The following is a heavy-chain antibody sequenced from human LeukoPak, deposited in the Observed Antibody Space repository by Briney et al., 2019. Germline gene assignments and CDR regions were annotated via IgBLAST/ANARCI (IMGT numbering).Heavy chain of an antibody. CDR2: ISGGGDST. CDR1: GFTFSSYA. J-gene: IGHJ4*02. Sequence: PGGSLRLSCAASGFTFSSYAMSWVRQAPGKGLEWVSAISGGGDSTYYADSVKGRFTISRDNSKNTLYLQMTSLRVEDTAVYYCAKGSPGGVVPGAWYYFDYWGQGTLVTVSS. D-gene: IGHD2-2*01. CDR3: AKGSPGGVVPGAWYYFDY. V-gene: IGHV3-23*01.